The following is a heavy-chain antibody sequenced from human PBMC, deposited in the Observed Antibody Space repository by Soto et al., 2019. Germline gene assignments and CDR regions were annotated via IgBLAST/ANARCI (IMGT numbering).Heavy chain of an antibody. CDR2: IYYSGST. Sequence: SETLSLTCTFSGGSISSSSYYWGWIRQPPGKGLEWIGSIYYSGSTYYNPSLKSRVTISVDTSKNQFSLKLSSVTAADTAVYYCPRYYDFWSGYYDPQKAEYFQHWGQGTLVTVSS. D-gene: IGHD3-3*01. CDR1: GGSISSSSYY. CDR3: PRYYDFWSGYYDPQKAEYFQH. J-gene: IGHJ1*01. V-gene: IGHV4-39*01.